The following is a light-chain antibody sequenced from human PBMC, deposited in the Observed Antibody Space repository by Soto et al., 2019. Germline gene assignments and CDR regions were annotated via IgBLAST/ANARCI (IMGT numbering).Light chain of an antibody. CDR1: QSVASTY. CDR2: GTS. Sequence: EIVLTQSPDTLSLSPGERATLSCRASQSVASTYLGWYQQKPGQAPRLLIYGTSSRGTGIPDRFSGSGSGTDFTLTISRVEPEDVAVYYCQQYGSSPWTFGQGTKVEI. J-gene: IGKJ1*01. V-gene: IGKV3-20*01. CDR3: QQYGSSPWT.